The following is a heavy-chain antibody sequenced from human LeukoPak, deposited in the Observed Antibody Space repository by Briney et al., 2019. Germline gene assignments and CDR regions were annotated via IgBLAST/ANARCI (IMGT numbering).Heavy chain of an antibody. J-gene: IGHJ1*01. CDR1: GFTFSSSS. CDR3: VRDGNDGLNDWEY. Sequence: GGSLRLSCAASGFTFSSSSMNWVRQAPGKGLEWVANTNKDGSEKWYVDSVKGRFTISRDNAKNSLYLQMNSLKAGDTALYYCVRDGNDGLNDWEYWGQGALVTVSS. D-gene: IGHD1-1*01. CDR2: TNKDGSEK. V-gene: IGHV3-7*03.